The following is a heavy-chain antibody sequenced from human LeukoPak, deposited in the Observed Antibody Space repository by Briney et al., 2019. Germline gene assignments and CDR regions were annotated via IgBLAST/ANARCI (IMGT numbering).Heavy chain of an antibody. V-gene: IGHV1-2*02. J-gene: IGHJ6*03. CDR2: INPDSGGT. D-gene: IGHD1-20*01. CDR3: ARAGNNWNYYYMDV. CDR1: GYTFNDYY. Sequence: ASVKVSCKASGYTFNDYYMHWVRQAPGQGLEWMGRINPDSGGTDYAQKFQGRVTMTRDTSISTAYMELSRLRSGDTAVYYCARAGNNWNYYYMDVWGKGTTVTVSS.